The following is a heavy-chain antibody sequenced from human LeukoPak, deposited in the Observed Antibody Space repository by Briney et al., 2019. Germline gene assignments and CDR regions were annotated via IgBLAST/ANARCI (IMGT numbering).Heavy chain of an antibody. CDR1: GYSISSGYY. CDR2: IYHSGST. CDR3: ARAPYYGDYGATGWFDP. D-gene: IGHD4-17*01. Sequence: SETLSLTCAVSGYSISSGYYWGWIRQPPGKGLEWIGSIYHSGSTYYNPSLKSRVTISVDTSKNQFFLKLSSVTAADTAVYYCARAPYYGDYGATGWFDPWGQGALVTVSS. V-gene: IGHV4-38-2*01. J-gene: IGHJ5*02.